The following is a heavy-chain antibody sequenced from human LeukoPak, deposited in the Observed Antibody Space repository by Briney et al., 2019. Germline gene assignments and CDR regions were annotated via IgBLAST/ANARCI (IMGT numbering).Heavy chain of an antibody. CDR3: ARVGGGYDFDY. J-gene: IGHJ4*02. V-gene: IGHV4-34*01. CDR1: GGSFSGYY. Sequence: PSETLSLTCAVYGGSFSGYYWSWIRQPPGKGLEWIGEINHSGSTNYNPSLKSRVTISVDTSKNQFSLKLSSVTAADTAVYYCARVGGGYDFDYWGQGTLVTVSS. CDR2: INHSGST. D-gene: IGHD5-12*01.